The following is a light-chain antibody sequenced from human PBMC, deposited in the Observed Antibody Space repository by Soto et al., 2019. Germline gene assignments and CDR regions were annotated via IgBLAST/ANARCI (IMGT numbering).Light chain of an antibody. Sequence: DIQMTQSPSTLSASVGDRVTITCRASQSISSWLAWYQQKPGKAPKLLIYDASSLESGVPSRFSGRGSGTEFTLTISSLQPDDFATYYCQQYNSYRWTFGQGTKVEIK. V-gene: IGKV1-5*01. CDR3: QQYNSYRWT. CDR1: QSISSW. CDR2: DAS. J-gene: IGKJ1*01.